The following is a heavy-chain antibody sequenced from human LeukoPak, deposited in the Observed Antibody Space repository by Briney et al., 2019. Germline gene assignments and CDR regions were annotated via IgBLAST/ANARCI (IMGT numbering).Heavy chain of an antibody. V-gene: IGHV1-2*02. Sequence: ASVKVSCKASGYTFTDYYIHWVRQAPGQGLEWMAWMNPNSGGTSYAQKFQGRVTLTRDTSISTAYMELSRLRSDDTAVYYCARDMGGDSSGWYNWFDPWGQGTLVTVSS. D-gene: IGHD6-19*01. CDR2: MNPNSGGT. CDR3: ARDMGGDSSGWYNWFDP. CDR1: GYTFTDYY. J-gene: IGHJ5*02.